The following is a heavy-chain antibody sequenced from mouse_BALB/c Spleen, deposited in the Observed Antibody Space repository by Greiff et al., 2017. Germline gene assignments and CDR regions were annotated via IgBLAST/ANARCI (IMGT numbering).Heavy chain of an antibody. CDR1: GFAFSSYD. D-gene: IGHD4-1*01. CDR3: ARHPTGTDFDY. V-gene: IGHV5-12-1*01. CDR2: ISSGGGST. J-gene: IGHJ2*01. Sequence: EVQGVESGGGLVKPGGSLKLSCAASGFAFSSYDMSWVRQTPEKRLEWVAYISSGGGSTYYPDTVKGRFTISRDNAKNTLYLQMSSLKSEDTAMYYCARHPTGTDFDYWGQGTTLTVSS.